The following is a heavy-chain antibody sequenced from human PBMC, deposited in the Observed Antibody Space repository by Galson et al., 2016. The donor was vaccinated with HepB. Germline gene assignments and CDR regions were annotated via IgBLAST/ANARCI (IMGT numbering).Heavy chain of an antibody. D-gene: IGHD1-1*01. CDR2: TYYGSQWHY. CDR3: ARGKLASGFDH. J-gene: IGHJ4*02. Sequence: CAISGDSVSSDTTAWNWIRQSPSRGLEWLGRTYYGSQWHYDYAVSLRSRITVNPDTSTDHFSLQLNSLTPEDTAVYYCARGKLASGFDHWGQGTLVTVSS. V-gene: IGHV6-1*01. CDR1: GDSVSSDTTA.